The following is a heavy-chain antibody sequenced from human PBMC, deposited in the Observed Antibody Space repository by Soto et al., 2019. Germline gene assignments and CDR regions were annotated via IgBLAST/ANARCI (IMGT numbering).Heavy chain of an antibody. CDR2: IYWDNDR. CDR1: GFSLSTSGVG. J-gene: IGHJ5*01. D-gene: IGHD3-10*01. V-gene: IGHV2-5*02. CDR3: AHRVSFYVSWVGGLFDS. Sequence: QISLKESGPTLVEPTETLTLTCSFSGFSLSTSGVGVGWFRQAPGKALECLAIIYWDNDRRYNPSLKNRLSITKETYKNQVVLIMTYMEAVDTGTYYCAHRVSFYVSWVGGLFDSWGQGGPVTVS.